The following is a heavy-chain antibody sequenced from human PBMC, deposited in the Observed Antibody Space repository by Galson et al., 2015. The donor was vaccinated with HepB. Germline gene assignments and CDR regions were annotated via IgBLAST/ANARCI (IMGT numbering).Heavy chain of an antibody. Sequence: SLRLSCAAYGFTFDDYGMSWVRQAPGKGLEWVSGINWNGGSTGYADSVKGRFTISRDNAKNSLYLQMNSLRAEDTALYYRARVTAGLTGGGGLDYWGQGTLVTVSS. CDR2: INWNGGST. CDR1: GFTFDDYG. D-gene: IGHD7-27*01. V-gene: IGHV3-20*04. CDR3: ARVTAGLTGGGGLDY. J-gene: IGHJ4*02.